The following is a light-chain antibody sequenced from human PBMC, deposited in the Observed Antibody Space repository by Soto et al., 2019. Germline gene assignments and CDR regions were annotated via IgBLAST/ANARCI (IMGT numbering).Light chain of an antibody. CDR1: SSNIGSNT. CDR3: AAWDDSLNGVV. CDR2: SNN. V-gene: IGLV1-44*01. J-gene: IGLJ2*01. Sequence: QSVLTQPPSASGTPGQRVTISCSGSSSNIGSNTVNWYQQLPGTAPKLLIYSNNQRPSGVPDRFSGSKSGTSASLAISGLQSEDEADYYSAAWDDSLNGVVFGGGPKLTVL.